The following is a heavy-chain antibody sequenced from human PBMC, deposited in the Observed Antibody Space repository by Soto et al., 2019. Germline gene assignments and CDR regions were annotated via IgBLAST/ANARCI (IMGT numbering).Heavy chain of an antibody. CDR2: INGDGDTT. Sequence: EVQLVESGGVVVQPGGSLRLSCAASGFTFNDYTMHWVRQPPGKGLEWVSLINGDGDTTEYGDSVNGRFTISRDNTKNSLFLQMNSPRPEDTPLYYCATEYSSRRNPFFDSGGQGTL. J-gene: IGHJ4*02. D-gene: IGHD6-13*01. CDR3: ATEYSSRRNPFFDS. CDR1: GFTFNDYT. V-gene: IGHV3-43*01.